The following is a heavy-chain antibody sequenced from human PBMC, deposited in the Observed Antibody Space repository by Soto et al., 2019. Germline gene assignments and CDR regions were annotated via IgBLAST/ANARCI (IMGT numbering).Heavy chain of an antibody. CDR1: GGSISSYY. CDR3: ARRYVSSFDY. D-gene: IGHD3-16*01. V-gene: IGHV4-59*08. CDR2: IYYSGSA. J-gene: IGHJ4*02. Sequence: SETLSLTCTVSGGSISSYYGSWIRQPPGKGLEWIGYIYYSGSANYNPSLKSRVTISVNTSKNQFSLKLSSVTAADTAVYHCARRYVSSFDYWGQGTPVTVSS.